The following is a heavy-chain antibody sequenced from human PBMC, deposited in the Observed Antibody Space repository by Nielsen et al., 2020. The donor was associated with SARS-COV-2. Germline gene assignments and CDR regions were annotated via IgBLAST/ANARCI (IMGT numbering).Heavy chain of an antibody. CDR3: AKRRAVFMLTFGGEGAMDV. CDR1: GFTFNNFG. CDR2: ISYEGSQK. D-gene: IGHD3-16*01. J-gene: IGHJ6*02. Sequence: GKSLKISCAASGFTFNNFGFYWVRQAPGKGLEWVASISYEGSQKYYAESLTGRFTVSRDTSKNTVYLQMNSLSVEDTAVYHCAKRRAVFMLTFGGEGAMDVWGQGTTVSVSS. V-gene: IGHV3-30*18.